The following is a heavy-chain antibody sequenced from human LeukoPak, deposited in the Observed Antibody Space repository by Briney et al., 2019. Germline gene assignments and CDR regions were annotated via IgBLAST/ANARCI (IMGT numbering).Heavy chain of an antibody. CDR2: ISGSGGGT. CDR3: FALIRNTPLNLDP. D-gene: IGHD1-14*01. V-gene: IGHV3-23*01. Sequence: GGSLRLSCAASGFTLSNYAMSWVRQAPGKGLEWVSGISGSGGGTYYADSVKGRFTISRDNSKDTLYLQMSSLRAEDTAVYYCFALIRNTPLNLDPWGQGALVTVSS. J-gene: IGHJ5*02. CDR1: GFTLSNYA.